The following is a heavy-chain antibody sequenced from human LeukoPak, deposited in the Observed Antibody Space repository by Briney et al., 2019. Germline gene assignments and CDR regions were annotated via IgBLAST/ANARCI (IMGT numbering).Heavy chain of an antibody. D-gene: IGHD3-10*01. CDR3: AREEIAMVRGVIISRTVDY. Sequence: PSGSVKVSCKASGYTFTGYYTHWVRQAPGQGLDGMGWINPNSCGKNYAQRFQGRVTMTRDTSISTAYMELSRLRSDDTAVYYCAREEIAMVRGVIISRTVDYWGQGTLVTVSS. CDR1: GYTFTGYY. CDR2: INPNSCGK. V-gene: IGHV1-2*02. J-gene: IGHJ4*02.